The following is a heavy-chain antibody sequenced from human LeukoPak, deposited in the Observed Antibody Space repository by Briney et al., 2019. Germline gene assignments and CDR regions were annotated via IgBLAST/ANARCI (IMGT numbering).Heavy chain of an antibody. V-gene: IGHV3-9*01. D-gene: IGHD3-10*01. CDR3: AKSPGSGSYYSPFDY. Sequence: GGSLRLSCAASGFTFDDYAMHWVRQAPGKGLEWVSGISWNSGSIGYADSVKGRFTISRDNAKNSLYLQMNSLRAEDTALYYCAKSPGSGSYYSPFDYWGQGTLVTVSS. J-gene: IGHJ4*02. CDR1: GFTFDDYA. CDR2: ISWNSGSI.